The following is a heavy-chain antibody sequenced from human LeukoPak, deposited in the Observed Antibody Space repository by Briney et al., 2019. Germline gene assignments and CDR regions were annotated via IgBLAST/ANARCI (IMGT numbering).Heavy chain of an antibody. CDR2: ISGSGGST. V-gene: IGHV3-23*01. CDR3: AKDHYGDFWREYFQH. D-gene: IGHD4-17*01. CDR1: GFTFSSYA. J-gene: IGHJ1*01. Sequence: GGSLRLSCAASGFTFSSYAMSWVRQAPGKGLEWVSAISGSGGSTYYADSVKGWFTISRDNSKNTLYLQMNSLRAEDTAVYYCAKDHYGDFWREYFQHWGQGTLVTVSS.